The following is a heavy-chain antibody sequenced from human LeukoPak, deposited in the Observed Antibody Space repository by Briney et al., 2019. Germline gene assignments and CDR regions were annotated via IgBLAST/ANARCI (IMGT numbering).Heavy chain of an antibody. CDR1: GFTFSSYS. V-gene: IGHV3-21*01. CDR2: ISSSSSYI. J-gene: IGHJ4*02. CDR3: ARGSGWYEFFDY. Sequence: GGSLRLSCAASGFTFSSYSMNWVRQAPGKGLGWVSSISSSSSYIYYADSVKGRFTISRDNAKNSLYLQMNSLRAEDTAVYYCARGSGWYEFFDYWGQGTLVTVSS. D-gene: IGHD6-19*01.